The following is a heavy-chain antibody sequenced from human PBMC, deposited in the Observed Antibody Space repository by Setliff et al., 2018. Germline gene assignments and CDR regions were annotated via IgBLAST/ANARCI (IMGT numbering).Heavy chain of an antibody. Sequence: GGSLRLSCIASGFTFDDYAMHWVRQAPGKGLEWVSGISWNSGSIGYADSVQGRFTISRDKNSLYLQMHSLRAEDTAVYYCAREGIRGYLYYYMDVWGKGTTVTVSS. CDR3: AREGIRGYLYYYMDV. CDR1: GFTFDDYA. V-gene: IGHV3-9*01. D-gene: IGHD2-15*01. J-gene: IGHJ6*03. CDR2: ISWNSGSI.